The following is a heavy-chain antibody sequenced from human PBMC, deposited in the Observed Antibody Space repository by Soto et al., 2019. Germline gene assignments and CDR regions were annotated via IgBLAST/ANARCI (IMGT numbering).Heavy chain of an antibody. D-gene: IGHD6-19*01. CDR2: ISSSSSTI. V-gene: IGHV3-48*02. CDR3: AMGRSGWYSFDY. Sequence: GGSLRLSCAASGFTFSSYSMNWVRQAPGKGLEWVSYISSSSSTIYCADSVKGRFTISRDNAKNSLYLQMNSLRDEDTAVYYCAMGRSGWYSFDYWGQGTMVTVSS. J-gene: IGHJ4*03. CDR1: GFTFSSYS.